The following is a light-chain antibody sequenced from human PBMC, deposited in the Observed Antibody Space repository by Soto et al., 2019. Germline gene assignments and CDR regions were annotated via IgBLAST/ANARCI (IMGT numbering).Light chain of an antibody. CDR2: DAS. CDR3: QQRVDWPIT. V-gene: IGKV3-11*01. J-gene: IGKJ5*01. Sequence: EIVLTQSPATLSLSPGERATLSCRASQSVNIYLAWYQQKPGQAPRLLIYDASNRATGIPVRFSGSGSGTDFTLTITSLEPEDFAVYYCQQRVDWPITFGQGTRLEIK. CDR1: QSVNIY.